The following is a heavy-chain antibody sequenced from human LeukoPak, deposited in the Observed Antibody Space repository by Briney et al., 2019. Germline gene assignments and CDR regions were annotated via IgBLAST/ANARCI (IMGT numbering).Heavy chain of an antibody. J-gene: IGHJ4*02. V-gene: IGHV4-59*12. CDR2: IYYSGST. CDR3: ASFYDSSGYYQGSEDY. D-gene: IGHD3-22*01. Sequence: SETLSLTCTVSGGSISSYYWSWIRQPPGKGLEWIGYIYYSGSTNYNPSLKSRVTISVDTSKNQFSLKLSSVTAADTAVYYCASFYDSSGYYQGSEDYWGQGTLVTVSS. CDR1: GGSISSYY.